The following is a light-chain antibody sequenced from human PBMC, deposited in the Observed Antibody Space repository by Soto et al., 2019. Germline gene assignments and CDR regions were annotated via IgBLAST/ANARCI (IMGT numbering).Light chain of an antibody. CDR3: SSYRRNRDVV. Sequence: QSALAQPASVSGSPGQSSTISCSGTSSDIGYYNYVSWYQQHPGKAPKLVLYEGSNRPSGISNRFSGSKSGNTASLTISGLQAEDEGDYYCSSYRRNRDVVLGGGTKLTVL. J-gene: IGLJ3*02. CDR1: SSDIGYYNY. V-gene: IGLV2-14*01. CDR2: EGS.